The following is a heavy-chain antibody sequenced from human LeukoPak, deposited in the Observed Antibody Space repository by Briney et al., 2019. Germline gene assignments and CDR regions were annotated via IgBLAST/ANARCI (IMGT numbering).Heavy chain of an antibody. CDR2: MYSGGST. Sequence: GGSLRLSCAASGFTVSSNYMGWVRQAPGKGLEWVSVMYSGGSTYYADSVKGRFTISRDNSKNTLYLQMNSLRAEDTAVYYCAKRASYYFDYWGQGTLVTVSS. V-gene: IGHV3-53*01. J-gene: IGHJ4*02. CDR1: GFTVSSNY. CDR3: AKRASYYFDY.